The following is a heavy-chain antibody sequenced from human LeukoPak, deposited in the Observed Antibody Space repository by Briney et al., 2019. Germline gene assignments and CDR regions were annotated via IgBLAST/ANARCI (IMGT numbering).Heavy chain of an antibody. CDR2: ISAGGDST. CDR1: GFTFSSYG. CDR3: AAPPRAGARPPYDY. D-gene: IGHD6-6*01. Sequence: GGSLRLSCATSGFTFSSYGMSWVRQAPGKGLEWISAISAGGDSTYYADSVRGRFTISKDESKTTLFLQINSLRAEDTAIYYCAAPPRAGARPPYDYWGHGAQVTVSS. J-gene: IGHJ4*01. V-gene: IGHV3-23*01.